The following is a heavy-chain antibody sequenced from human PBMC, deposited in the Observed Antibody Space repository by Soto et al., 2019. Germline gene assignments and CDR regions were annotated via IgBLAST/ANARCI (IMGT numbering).Heavy chain of an antibody. CDR2: IDPNSGGT. J-gene: IGHJ4*02. CDR3: ARGGRNVVVVPATPPFYY. V-gene: IGHV1-2*02. Sequence: AASVKVSCKASGYTFTDFYIHWVRQAPGQGLEWMGYIDPNSGGTNYAQRFQGRVTMTRATSINTAYMDLSRLTSDDTAVYYCARGGRNVVVVPATPPFYYWGQGTPVTVSS. D-gene: IGHD2-15*01. CDR1: GYTFTDFY.